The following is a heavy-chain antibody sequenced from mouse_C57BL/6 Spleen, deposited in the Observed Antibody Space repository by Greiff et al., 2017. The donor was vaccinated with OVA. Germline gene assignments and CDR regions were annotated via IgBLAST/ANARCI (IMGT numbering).Heavy chain of an antibody. CDR2: IYPGSGNT. V-gene: IGHV1-76*01. CDR3: ARDAYGGFAY. D-gene: IGHD1-1*02. J-gene: IGHJ3*01. CDR1: GYTFTDYY. Sequence: VQLQQSGAELVRPGASVKLSCKASGYTFTDYYINWVKQRPGQGLEWIARIYPGSGNTYYNEKFKGKATLTAEKSSSTAYMQLSSLTSEDSAVYFCARDAYGGFAYWGQGTLVTVSA.